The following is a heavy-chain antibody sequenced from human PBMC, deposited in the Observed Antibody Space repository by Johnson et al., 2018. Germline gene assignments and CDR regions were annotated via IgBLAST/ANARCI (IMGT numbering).Heavy chain of an antibody. Sequence: VQLVQSGGGVVQPGRSLRLSCAASGFTFSSYAMSWVRQAPGKGLEWVSDISGSGGSTYYADSVKGRFTISRDNSKNTLYLQMNSLRAEDTAGYYRAKDQGGGYCRSCIWYFDLWGRGTLVTVSS. CDR3: AKDQGGGYCRSCIWYFDL. CDR1: GFTFSSYA. V-gene: IGHV3-23*04. D-gene: IGHD2-2*01. CDR2: ISGSGGST. J-gene: IGHJ2*01.